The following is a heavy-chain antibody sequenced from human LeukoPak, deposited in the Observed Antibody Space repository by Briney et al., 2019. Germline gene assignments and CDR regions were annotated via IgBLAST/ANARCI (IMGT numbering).Heavy chain of an antibody. D-gene: IGHD6-19*01. CDR2: IYYSGTT. CDR3: ARHLAGRIFTFDY. V-gene: IGHV4-59*01. CDR1: GGSISPYY. Sequence: SETLSLTCIVSGGSISPYYWSWIRQPPGKGLEWIEYIYYSGTTNYNPSLKSRVTISVDTSKNQFSLKLNSVTAADTAVYYCARHLAGRIFTFDYWGQGTLVTVSS. J-gene: IGHJ4*02.